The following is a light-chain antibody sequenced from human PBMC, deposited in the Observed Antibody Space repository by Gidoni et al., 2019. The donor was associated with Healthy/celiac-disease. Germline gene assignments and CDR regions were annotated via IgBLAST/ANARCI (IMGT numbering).Light chain of an antibody. Sequence: EIVLTQSPAPLSLSPGESATLSCRASQSVSSYLAWYQQNPGQAPRLLSYDASNRATGIPARFSGSGSGTDFTLTISSLEPEDFAVYYCQQRSNWPRTWTFGQGTKVEIK. V-gene: IGKV3-11*01. J-gene: IGKJ1*01. CDR1: QSVSSY. CDR2: DAS. CDR3: QQRSNWPRTWT.